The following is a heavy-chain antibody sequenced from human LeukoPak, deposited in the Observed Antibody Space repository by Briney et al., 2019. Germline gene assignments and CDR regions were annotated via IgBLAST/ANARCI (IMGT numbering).Heavy chain of an antibody. Sequence: GGSLRLSCAASGFTFSSYWMTWVRQAPGKGPEWVANIKQDGTEKYYVDSVTGRFTISRDDAKDSLYLQMNSLRADDTAVYYCARMSSSSWYVCDYWGQGTLVTVAS. J-gene: IGHJ4*02. CDR2: IKQDGTEK. CDR1: GFTFSSYW. CDR3: ARMSSSSWYVCDY. D-gene: IGHD6-13*01. V-gene: IGHV3-7*01.